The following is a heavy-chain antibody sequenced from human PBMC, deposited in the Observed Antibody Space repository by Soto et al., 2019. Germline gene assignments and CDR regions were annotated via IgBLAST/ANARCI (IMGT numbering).Heavy chain of an antibody. V-gene: IGHV4-28*01. Sequence: SETLSLTCAVSGYSISSSNWWGWIRQPPGKGLEWIGYIYYSGSTYYNPSLKSRVTMSVDTSKNQFSLKLSSVTAVDTAVYYCARTQEWLRGYMDVWGKGTTVTVSS. CDR3: ARTQEWLRGYMDV. D-gene: IGHD5-12*01. J-gene: IGHJ6*03. CDR2: IYYSGST. CDR1: GYSISSSNW.